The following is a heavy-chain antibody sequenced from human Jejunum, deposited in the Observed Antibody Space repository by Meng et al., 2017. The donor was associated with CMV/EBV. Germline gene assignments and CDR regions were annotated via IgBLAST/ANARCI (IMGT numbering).Heavy chain of an antibody. Sequence: QAQLAQSGGEVKKPGPSLKVPCKASGYTFTNYGITWVRQAPGQGLEWMGWINAYNGDTNYAQTLQGRVTMTTDTSTSTAYMELRSLRSDDAAVYYCARVEVGITSGDYWGQGTLVTVSS. CDR3: ARVEVGITSGDY. J-gene: IGHJ4*02. V-gene: IGHV1-18*01. D-gene: IGHD1-26*01. CDR1: GYTFTNYG. CDR2: INAYNGDT.